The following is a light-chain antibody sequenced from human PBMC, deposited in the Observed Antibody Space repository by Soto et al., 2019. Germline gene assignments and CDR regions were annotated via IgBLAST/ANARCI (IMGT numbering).Light chain of an antibody. CDR3: CSYAGSALLV. J-gene: IGLJ1*01. Sequence: QSALTQPRSVSGSPGQSVTISCTGTSSDVGGYDYVSWYQQHPGKAPKFMIYDVTKRPSGVPDRFSGSKSGNTASLTISGLQADDEADYYCCSYAGSALLVFGTGTKLTVL. CDR1: SSDVGGYDY. V-gene: IGLV2-11*01. CDR2: DVT.